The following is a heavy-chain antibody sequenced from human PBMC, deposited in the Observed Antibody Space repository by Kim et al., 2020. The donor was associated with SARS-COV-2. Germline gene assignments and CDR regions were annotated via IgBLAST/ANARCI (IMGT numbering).Heavy chain of an antibody. CDR1: GFTFSSYA. Sequence: GGSLRLSCAASGFTFSSYAMHWVRQAPGKGLEWVAVISYDGSNKYYADSVKGRFTISRDNSKNTLYLQMNSLRAEDTAVYYCVGGDSYGLISYWGQGTLVTVSS. V-gene: IGHV3-30-3*01. J-gene: IGHJ4*02. CDR3: VGGDSYGLISY. CDR2: ISYDGSNK. D-gene: IGHD5-18*01.